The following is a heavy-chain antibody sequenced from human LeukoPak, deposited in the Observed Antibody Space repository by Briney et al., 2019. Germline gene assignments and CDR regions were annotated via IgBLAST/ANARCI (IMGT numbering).Heavy chain of an antibody. J-gene: IGHJ4*02. Sequence: LETLSLTCTVSGGSIRNSYYHWGWIRQPPGRGLEWIGEINHSGSTNYNPSLKSRVTTSVDTSKNQFSLKLSSVTAADTAVYYCARGGYYGDYAYWGQGTLVTVSS. CDR3: ARGGYYGDYAY. V-gene: IGHV4-39*07. D-gene: IGHD4-17*01. CDR2: INHSGST. CDR1: GGSIRNSYYH.